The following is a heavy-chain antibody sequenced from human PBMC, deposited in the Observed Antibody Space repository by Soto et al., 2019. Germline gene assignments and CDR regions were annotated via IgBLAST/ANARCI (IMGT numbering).Heavy chain of an antibody. D-gene: IGHD3-10*01. CDR1: GFTFSSYA. Sequence: GGSLRLSCAASGFTFSSYAMSWVRQSPGKGLEWVSAISGSGGSTYYADSVKGRFTISRDNSKNTLYLQMNSLRAEDTAVYYCAKGPKYYYGSGSRFDYWGQGTLVTVSS. CDR2: ISGSGGST. V-gene: IGHV3-23*01. J-gene: IGHJ4*02. CDR3: AKGPKYYYGSGSRFDY.